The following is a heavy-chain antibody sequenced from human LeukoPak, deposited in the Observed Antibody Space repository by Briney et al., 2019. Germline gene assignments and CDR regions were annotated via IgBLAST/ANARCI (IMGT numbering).Heavy chain of an antibody. V-gene: IGHV1-2*02. CDR2: INPDSGDT. CDR3: ARVQYYNILTGSFQY. J-gene: IGHJ4*02. Sequence: ASVKVSCKASGYIFTGYYLHWVRQAPGQGLEWIAWINPDSGDTNFAENFQGRVSMTRDTSISTAYMELSRLRSDDTAYYYCARVQYYNILTGSFQYWGQGTLVTVSS. CDR1: GYIFTGYY. D-gene: IGHD3-9*01.